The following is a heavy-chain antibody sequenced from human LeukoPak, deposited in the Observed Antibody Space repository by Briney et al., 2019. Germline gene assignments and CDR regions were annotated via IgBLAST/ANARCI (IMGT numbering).Heavy chain of an antibody. V-gene: IGHV4-34*01. CDR2: INHSGST. Sequence: SETLSLTCAVYGGSFSGYYWSWIRQPPGKGLEWIGEINHSGSTNYNPSLKSRVTISVDTSKNQFSLKLSSVTAADTAVYYCARTRYYYYYYMDVWGQGTTVTVSS. J-gene: IGHJ6*03. CDR3: ARTRYYYYYYMDV. CDR1: GGSFSGYY.